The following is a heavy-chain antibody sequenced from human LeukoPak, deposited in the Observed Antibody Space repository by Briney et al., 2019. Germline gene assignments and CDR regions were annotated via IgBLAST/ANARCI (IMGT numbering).Heavy chain of an antibody. CDR1: GYSFTSYW. Sequence: GESLKISCKGSGYSFTSYWIGWVRQMPGKGLEWMGIIYPGDSDTTYSPSFQGQVTMSADKSISTAYLQWGSLKASDTAMYYCARLRLDSSGYYKLDYWGQGTLVTVSS. CDR2: IYPGDSDT. D-gene: IGHD3-22*01. J-gene: IGHJ4*02. CDR3: ARLRLDSSGYYKLDY. V-gene: IGHV5-51*01.